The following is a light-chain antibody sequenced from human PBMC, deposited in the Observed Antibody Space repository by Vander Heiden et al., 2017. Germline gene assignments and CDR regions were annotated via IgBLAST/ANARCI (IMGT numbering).Light chain of an antibody. V-gene: IGKV1-33*01. J-gene: IGKJ2*01. CDR2: DAS. Sequence: DIQMTQSPSSLSASVGDRVTITCQASQDISNYLNWYQQKPGKAPKLLIYDASNLETGVPSRFSGSGSGTDFTFTISSLQPEDIATYYCQQYDNPQKYTFGQGTKLEIK. CDR1: QDISNY. CDR3: QQYDNPQKYT.